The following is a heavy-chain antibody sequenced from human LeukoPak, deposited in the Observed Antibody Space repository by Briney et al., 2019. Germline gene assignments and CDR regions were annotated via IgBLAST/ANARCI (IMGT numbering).Heavy chain of an antibody. J-gene: IGHJ4*02. V-gene: IGHV3-20*04. D-gene: IGHD4-17*01. CDR2: INWNGGNI. CDR3: ARGSKSYGDYIRSRIHYFDY. Sequence: GGSLRLSCAASGFTFHDYGMSWVRQPPGKGLGWVSGINWNGGNIGYADSVKGRFTISRDNSKNTLYMQMNSLRADDTAVYYCARGSKSYGDYIRSRIHYFDYWGQGTLVTVSS. CDR1: GFTFHDYG.